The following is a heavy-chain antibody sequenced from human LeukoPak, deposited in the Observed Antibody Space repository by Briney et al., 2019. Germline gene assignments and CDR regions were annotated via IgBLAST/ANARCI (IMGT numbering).Heavy chain of an antibody. CDR2: ITDSGAT. CDR3: ARVAQMACSSTSCSPSGYYYMDV. V-gene: IGHV4-34*01. Sequence: PSETLSLTCAVYVGSFSGYSWSWIRQSPDKGLEWIGEITDSGATNYNPSLMSRLTMSVDTSKNQFSLKLSSVTAADTAVYYCARVAQMACSSTSCSPSGYYYMDVWGKGTTVTVSS. CDR1: VGSFSGYS. J-gene: IGHJ6*03. D-gene: IGHD2-2*01.